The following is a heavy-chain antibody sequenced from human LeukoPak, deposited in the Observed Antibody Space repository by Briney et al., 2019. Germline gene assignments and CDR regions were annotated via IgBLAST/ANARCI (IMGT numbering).Heavy chain of an antibody. CDR1: GFTFSSYW. CDR3: AKVIATYYYDSSGSLFDY. V-gene: IGHV3-7*03. D-gene: IGHD3-22*01. CDR2: IKQDGSEK. J-gene: IGHJ4*02. Sequence: GGSLRLSCAASGFTFSSYWMSWVRQAPGKGLEWVANIKQDGSEKYYVDSVKGRFTISRDNAKNSLYLQMNSLRAEDTAVYYCAKVIATYYYDSSGSLFDYWGQGTLVTVSS.